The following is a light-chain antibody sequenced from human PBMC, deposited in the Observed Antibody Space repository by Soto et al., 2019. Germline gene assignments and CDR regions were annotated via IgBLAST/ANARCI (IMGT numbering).Light chain of an antibody. CDR2: EVN. CDR1: SSDIGAYNY. V-gene: IGLV2-14*01. Sequence: QSALTQPASVSGSPGQSITISCTGTSSDIGAYNYVSWYQQHPGKAPRLMIYEVNNRPSGLSYRFSGSKSGNTASLTISGLQAEDEADYYCSSYTGTTTRVVFGGGTKVTVL. J-gene: IGLJ2*01. CDR3: SSYTGTTTRVV.